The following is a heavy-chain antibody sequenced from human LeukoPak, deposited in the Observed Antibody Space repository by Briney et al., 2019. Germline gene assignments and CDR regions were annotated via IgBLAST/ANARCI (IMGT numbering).Heavy chain of an antibody. CDR3: AKDMGLRLGELSYPDY. Sequence: GGSLRLSCAASGFNFDVYAMLCARQPPGRGLEWVSLISGVGGSTYYADSVKGRFTISRDNSKNSLYLQMNSLRTEDTALYYCAKDMGLRLGELSYPDYWGQGTLVTVSS. D-gene: IGHD3-16*02. CDR2: ISGVGGST. J-gene: IGHJ4*02. CDR1: GFNFDVYA. V-gene: IGHV3-43*02.